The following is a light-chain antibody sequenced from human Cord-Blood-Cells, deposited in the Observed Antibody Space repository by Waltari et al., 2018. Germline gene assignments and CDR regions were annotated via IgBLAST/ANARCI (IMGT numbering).Light chain of an antibody. CDR3: QQYGSSPLT. Sequence: EIVLTQSPGTLSLSPEERATLSCRASQSVSSSYLAWYQQKPGQAPRLLIYGASCRATGIPDRFSGSGSGTDFTLTISRLEPEDFAVYYCQQYGSSPLTFGGGTKVEIK. CDR1: QSVSSSY. V-gene: IGKV3-20*01. CDR2: GAS. J-gene: IGKJ4*01.